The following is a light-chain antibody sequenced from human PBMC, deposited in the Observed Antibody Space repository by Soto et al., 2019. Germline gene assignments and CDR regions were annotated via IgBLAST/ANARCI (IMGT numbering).Light chain of an antibody. CDR3: QQCGSSPWT. J-gene: IGKJ1*01. CDR1: QSLLHITGETF. Sequence: DVVMTQTPLSLSVAPGQPASISCKSSQSLLHITGETFLFWYQXKTGQAPRXXIYAASSRATGIPDRFSVVVSGTDGTLNLSRLEPEDGEVYDGQQCGSSPWTFGQGTKVEIK. CDR2: AAS. V-gene: IGKV2-29*01.